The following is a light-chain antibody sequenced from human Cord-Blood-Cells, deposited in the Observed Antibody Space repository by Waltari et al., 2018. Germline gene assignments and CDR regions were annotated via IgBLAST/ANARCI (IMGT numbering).Light chain of an antibody. V-gene: IGLV2-14*01. CDR1: SSDVGGYNY. CDR3: SSYTSSSTLV. J-gene: IGLJ2*01. CDR2: EVS. Sequence: QSALTQPASVSGSPGQSITISCTGTSSDVGGYNYVSCYQQHPGKAPKLMIYEVSNRPSGFSNRFSGSKSGNTASLTISGLQAEDEADYYCSSYTSSSTLVFGGGTKLTVL.